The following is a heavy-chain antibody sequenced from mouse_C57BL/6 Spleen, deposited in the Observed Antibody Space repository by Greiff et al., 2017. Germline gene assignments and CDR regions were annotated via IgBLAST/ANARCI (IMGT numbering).Heavy chain of an antibody. V-gene: IGHV2-2*01. CDR2: IWSGGST. D-gene: IGHD2-3*01. J-gene: IGHJ4*01. Sequence: QVQLQQSGPGLVQPSQSLSITCTVSGFSLTSYGVHWVRQSPGQGLEWLGVIWSGGSTDYNAAFISSMSIRKDNSKSQVFFKMNSLQADDTAIYYCATIYDGYYVLYYYAMDYWGQGTSVTVSS. CDR1: GFSLTSYG. CDR3: ATIYDGYYVLYYYAMDY.